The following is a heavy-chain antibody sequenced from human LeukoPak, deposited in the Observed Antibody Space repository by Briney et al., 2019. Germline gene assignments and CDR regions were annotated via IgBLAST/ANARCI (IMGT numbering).Heavy chain of an antibody. CDR3: VRLRYTYGKNFDC. D-gene: IGHD5-18*01. CDR2: IQQDGSEK. Sequence: PGGSLRLSCAASGFTFKGYWMSRVRQAPGKGLEWVANIQQDGSEKKYVDSVKGRFTISRDNAKNSLYLQMDSLRAEDTAVYYCVRLRYTYGKNFDCWGQGTLVTVSS. CDR1: GFTFKGYW. J-gene: IGHJ4*02. V-gene: IGHV3-7*01.